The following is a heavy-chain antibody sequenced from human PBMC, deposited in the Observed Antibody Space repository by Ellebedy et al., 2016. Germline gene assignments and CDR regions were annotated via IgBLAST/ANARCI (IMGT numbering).Heavy chain of an antibody. CDR2: IIPIFGTA. J-gene: IGHJ4*02. CDR3: AGGVGVYYDILTGGGVISY. D-gene: IGHD3-9*01. Sequence: SVKVSCXASGGTFSSYAISWVRQAPGQGLEWMGGIIPIFGTANYAQKFQGRVTITADESTSTAYMELSSLRSEDTAVYYCAGGVGVYYDILTGGGVISYWGQGTLVTVSS. V-gene: IGHV1-69*13. CDR1: GGTFSSYA.